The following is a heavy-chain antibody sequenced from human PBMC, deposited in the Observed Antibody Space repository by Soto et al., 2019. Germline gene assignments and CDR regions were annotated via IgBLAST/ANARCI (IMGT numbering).Heavy chain of an antibody. D-gene: IGHD2-21*02. CDR3: AVTRGGSHPHDI. CDR2: IYYTGST. CDR1: GGPLSSFY. Sequence: SETLSLTCNSSGGPLSSFYYSWIRQAPGKGLEWIGYIYYTGSTNYNPSLKSRVTMSVDTSKNQFSLKLTSVTAADTAVYFCAVTRGGSHPHDIWGQGTMVTVSS. J-gene: IGHJ3*02. V-gene: IGHV4-59*01.